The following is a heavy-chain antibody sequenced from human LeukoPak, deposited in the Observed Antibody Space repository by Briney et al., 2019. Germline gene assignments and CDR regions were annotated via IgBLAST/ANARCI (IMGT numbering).Heavy chain of an antibody. CDR3: AKKGPSGEGAYYFDY. V-gene: IGHV3-23*01. J-gene: IGHJ4*02. Sequence: PGGSLRLSCAASGFTFSSYAMSWVRQAPGKGLEWVSAISGSGGSTYYADSVKGRFTISRDNSKNTLYLQMNSLRAEDAAVYYCAKKGPSGEGAYYFDYWGQGTLVTVSS. CDR2: ISGSGGST. D-gene: IGHD5-12*01. CDR1: GFTFSSYA.